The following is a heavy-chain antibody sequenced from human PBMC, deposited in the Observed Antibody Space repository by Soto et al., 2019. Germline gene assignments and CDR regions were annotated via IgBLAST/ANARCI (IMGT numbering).Heavy chain of an antibody. Sequence: GGSLKLSCAASGFTLNGYAVDWVRQAPGKGLEYVSGISSNGVGTYYANSVQGRFTISRDNSKNTVYLQMGSLRPEDMAVYYCARRARPDFYYMDVWGKGTTVTVSS. J-gene: IGHJ6*03. CDR1: GFTLNGYA. V-gene: IGHV3-64*01. CDR2: ISSNGVGT. CDR3: ARRARPDFYYMDV. D-gene: IGHD6-6*01.